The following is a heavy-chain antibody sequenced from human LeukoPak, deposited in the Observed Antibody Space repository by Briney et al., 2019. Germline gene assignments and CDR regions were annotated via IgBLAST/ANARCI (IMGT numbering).Heavy chain of an antibody. V-gene: IGHV3-48*03. CDR1: GFTFSSYE. CDR3: ARDRRTAVAGTPWFDY. Sequence: PGGSLRLSCAASGFTFSSYEMNWVRQAPGKGLEWVSYISSSGSTIYYADSVKGRFTISRDNAKNSLYLQMNSLRAEDTAVYYCARDRRTAVAGTPWFDYWGQGTLVTVSS. D-gene: IGHD6-19*01. J-gene: IGHJ4*02. CDR2: ISSSGSTI.